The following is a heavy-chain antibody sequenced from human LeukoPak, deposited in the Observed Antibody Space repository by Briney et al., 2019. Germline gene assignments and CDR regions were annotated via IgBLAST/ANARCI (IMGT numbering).Heavy chain of an antibody. CDR3: ARDPGLYQLLLWFDP. Sequence: GASVKVSCKASGYTFTSYGISWVRQAPGQRLEWMGWINAGNGNAKYSQKFQGRVTITRDTSASTAYMELSSLRSEDTAVYYCARDPGLYQLLLWFDPWGQGTLVTVSS. V-gene: IGHV1-3*01. CDR1: GYTFTSYG. D-gene: IGHD2-2*01. CDR2: INAGNGNA. J-gene: IGHJ5*02.